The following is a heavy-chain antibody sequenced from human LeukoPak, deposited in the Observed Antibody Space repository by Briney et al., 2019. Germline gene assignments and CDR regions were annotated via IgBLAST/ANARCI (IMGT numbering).Heavy chain of an antibody. CDR1: GGSIGTYY. V-gene: IGHV4-59*08. J-gene: IGHJ6*03. D-gene: IGHD3-16*02. CDR3: ARHIGGGIGDMDV. Sequence: SETLSLTCTVSGGSIGTYYWSWIRQSPGKGLEWIGYIYVTGTRYNPYLQSRVTISVDRSRNQFFLKMSSVTAADTAVYYCARHIGGGIGDMDVWGKGTKVIVSS. CDR2: IYVTGT.